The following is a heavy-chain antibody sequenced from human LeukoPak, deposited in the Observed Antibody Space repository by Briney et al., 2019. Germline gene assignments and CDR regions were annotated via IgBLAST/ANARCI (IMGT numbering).Heavy chain of an antibody. CDR3: ARVLARRSIVVVITRGRSFDY. D-gene: IGHD3-22*01. Sequence: GGSLRLSCAASGFTFSSYSMNWVRQAPGKGLEWVSSISSSSSYIYYADSVKGRFTISRDNAKNSLYLQMNSLRAEDTAVYYCARVLARRSIVVVITRGRSFDYWGQGTLVTVSS. V-gene: IGHV3-21*04. CDR2: ISSSSSYI. J-gene: IGHJ4*02. CDR1: GFTFSSYS.